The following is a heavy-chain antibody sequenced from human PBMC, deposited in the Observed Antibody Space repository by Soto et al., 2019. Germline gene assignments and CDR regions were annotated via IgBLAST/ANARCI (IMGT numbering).Heavy chain of an antibody. J-gene: IGHJ6*02. D-gene: IGHD3-3*01. CDR3: ARDKYYDFWSGYYTGYYGMGV. CDR2: INAGSGNT. V-gene: IGHV1-3*01. Sequence: ASVKVSCKASGYTFTSYAMHWVRQAPGQRLEWMGWINAGSGNTKYSQKFQGRVTITRDTSASTAYMELSSLRSEDTAVYYCARDKYYDFWSGYYTGYYGMGVWGQGTTVTVSS. CDR1: GYTFTSYA.